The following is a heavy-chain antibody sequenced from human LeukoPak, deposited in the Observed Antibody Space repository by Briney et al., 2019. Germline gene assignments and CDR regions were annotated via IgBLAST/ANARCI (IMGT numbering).Heavy chain of an antibody. V-gene: IGHV4-61*09. D-gene: IGHD3-10*01. CDR2: IYTSGIS. CDR3: TKGRGI. Sequence: PSQTLSLTCTVSGGSISSGSYDWYWIRQPAGKGLEWIGHIYTSGISNYNPSLRSRVTISVDTSKNQFSLKLTSVTAADTAVYYCTKGRGIWGQGTLVTVSS. CDR1: GGSISSGSYD. J-gene: IGHJ4*02.